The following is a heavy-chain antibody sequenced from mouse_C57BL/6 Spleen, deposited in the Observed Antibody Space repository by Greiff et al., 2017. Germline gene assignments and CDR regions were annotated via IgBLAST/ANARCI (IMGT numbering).Heavy chain of an antibody. D-gene: IGHD4-1*01. CDR3: AKRTGTGGYFDY. CDR1: GYAFSSSW. CDR2: IYPGDGDT. V-gene: IGHV1-82*01. Sequence: VQLQQSGPELVKPGASVKISCKASGYAFSSSWMNWVKQRPGKGLEWIGRIYPGDGDTNYNGKFKGKATLTADKSSSTAYMQLSSLTSEDSAVYFCAKRTGTGGYFDYWGQGTTLTVSS. J-gene: IGHJ2*01.